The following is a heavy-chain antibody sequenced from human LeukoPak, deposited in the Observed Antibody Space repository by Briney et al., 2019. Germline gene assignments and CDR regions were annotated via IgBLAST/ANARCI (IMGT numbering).Heavy chain of an antibody. Sequence: LETLSLTCAVYGGSFSGYYWSWIRQPPGKGLEWIGEINHSGSTNYNPSLKSRVTISVDTSKNQFSLKLSSVTAADTAVYYCARPGWRYYFDYWGQGTLVTVSS. V-gene: IGHV4-34*01. D-gene: IGHD6-19*01. CDR3: ARPGWRYYFDY. CDR1: GGSFSGYY. CDR2: INHSGST. J-gene: IGHJ4*02.